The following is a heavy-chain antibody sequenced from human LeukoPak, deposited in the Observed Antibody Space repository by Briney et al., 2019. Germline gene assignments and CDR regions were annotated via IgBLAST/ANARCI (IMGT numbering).Heavy chain of an antibody. J-gene: IGHJ4*02. V-gene: IGHV1-69*13. CDR3: ARARAVNTAMVSLGY. D-gene: IGHD5-18*01. Sequence: ASVKVSCKASGGTFSSYAISWVRQAPGQGLEWMGGIIPIFGTANYAQKFQGRVTITADESTSTAYMELSSLRSEDTAVYYCARARAVNTAMVSLGYWGQGTLVTVSS. CDR1: GGTFSSYA. CDR2: IIPIFGTA.